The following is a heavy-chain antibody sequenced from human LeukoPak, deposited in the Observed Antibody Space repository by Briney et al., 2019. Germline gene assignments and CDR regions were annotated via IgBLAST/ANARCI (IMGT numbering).Heavy chain of an antibody. V-gene: IGHV7-4-1*02. CDR3: ARRMPPITFGGGDY. J-gene: IGHJ4*02. D-gene: IGHD3-16*01. Sequence: ASVKVSCKASGYTFTSYAMNWVQQAPGQGLEWMGWINTNTGNPTYAQGFTGRFVFSLDTSVSTAYLQISSLKAEDTAVYYCARRMPPITFGGGDYWGQGTQVIVSS. CDR2: INTNTGNP. CDR1: GYTFTSYA.